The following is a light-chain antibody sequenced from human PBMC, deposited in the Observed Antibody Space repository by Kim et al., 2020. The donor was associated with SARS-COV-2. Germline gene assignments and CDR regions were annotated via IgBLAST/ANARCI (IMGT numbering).Light chain of an antibody. CDR3: QQSYMTPYT. CDR1: QSISSY. J-gene: IGKJ2*01. Sequence: LSADIGDRVSITCRTSQSISSYLNWYQQKPGKAPKLLIYDASSRSGAPSRFSGSGSGTDFTLTISSLQPEDFATYYCQQSYMTPYTFGQGTKLEI. V-gene: IGKV1-39*01. CDR2: DAS.